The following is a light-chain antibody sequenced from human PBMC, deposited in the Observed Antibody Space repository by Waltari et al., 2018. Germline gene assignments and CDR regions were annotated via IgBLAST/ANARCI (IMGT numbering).Light chain of an antibody. V-gene: IGKV1-39*01. J-gene: IGKJ2*01. CDR3: QQSHTMLYT. Sequence: DIQLTQSPTSLSASVGDRVTITCRASQTVETFLNWYQQRPGKAPKVLIYGATTLQNGVPSRFSGSGAGTHFTLTISSLQPDEFATYFCQQSHTMLYTFGPGTKLEIK. CDR1: QTVETF. CDR2: GAT.